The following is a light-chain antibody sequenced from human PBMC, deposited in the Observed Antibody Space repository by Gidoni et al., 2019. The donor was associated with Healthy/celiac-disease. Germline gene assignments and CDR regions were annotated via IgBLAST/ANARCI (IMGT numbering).Light chain of an antibody. Sequence: DIQMHQSPSTLSASVGDRVTITCRASQSISSWLAWYQQKPGKAHKLLIYKASSLESGVPARFSGSGSGTEFTLTISSMQPDDFATYYCQQYNSYPWTFGQGTKVEIK. CDR2: KAS. CDR1: QSISSW. V-gene: IGKV1-5*03. CDR3: QQYNSYPWT. J-gene: IGKJ1*01.